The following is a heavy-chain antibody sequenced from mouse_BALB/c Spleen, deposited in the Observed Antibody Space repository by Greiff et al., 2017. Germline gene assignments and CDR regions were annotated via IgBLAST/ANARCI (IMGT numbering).Heavy chain of an antibody. Sequence: EVQLVESGGGLVKPGGSLKLSCAASGFTFSSYAMSWVRQTPEKRLEWVASISSGGSTYYPDSVKGRFTISRDNARNILYLQMSSLRSEDTAMYYCARAGYYGSADFDYWGQGTTLTVSS. V-gene: IGHV5-6-5*01. D-gene: IGHD1-1*01. CDR3: ARAGYYGSADFDY. CDR2: ISSGGST. J-gene: IGHJ2*01. CDR1: GFTFSSYA.